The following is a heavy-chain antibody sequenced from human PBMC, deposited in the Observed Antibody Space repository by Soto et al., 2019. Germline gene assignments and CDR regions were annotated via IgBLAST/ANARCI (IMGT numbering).Heavy chain of an antibody. J-gene: IGHJ5*02. Sequence: QFQLVQSGAEVKKPEASVKVSCKVSGYTLTELSMHWVRQAPGKGLEWMGGFDPEDGETIYAQKFQGRVTMTEDTSTETAYKELSRLRSEDTAVYYCATDSPKAAARTGSWFDPWGQGSLVTVSS. CDR1: GYTLTELS. D-gene: IGHD6-13*01. CDR3: ATDSPKAAARTGSWFDP. CDR2: FDPEDGET. V-gene: IGHV1-24*01.